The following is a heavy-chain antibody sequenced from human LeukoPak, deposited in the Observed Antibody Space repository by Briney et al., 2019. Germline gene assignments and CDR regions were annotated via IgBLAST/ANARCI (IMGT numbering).Heavy chain of an antibody. V-gene: IGHV4-59*08. CDR1: GGSISSYY. D-gene: IGHD3-22*01. CDR2: IYYSGST. Sequence: SETLSLTCTVSGGSISSYYWRWIRQPPGKGLEWIGYIYYSGSTNYNRSLKARVTISVDRSKNQFSLKLSAVTAADTAVYYCARVRRYDNYWYFDLWGRGTLVTVSS. CDR3: ARVRRYDNYWYFDL. J-gene: IGHJ2*01.